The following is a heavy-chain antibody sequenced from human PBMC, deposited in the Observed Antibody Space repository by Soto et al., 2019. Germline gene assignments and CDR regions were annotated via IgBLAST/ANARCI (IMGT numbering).Heavy chain of an antibody. CDR2: ISAYNGNT. CDR1: GYTFTSYG. D-gene: IGHD2-2*01. V-gene: IGHV1-18*01. Sequence: QVQLVQSGAEVKKPGASVKVSCKASGYTFTSYGISWVRQAPGQGLEWMGWISAYNGNTNYAQKLQGRVTMTTDTTTSTAYMELRSLRSDDTAVYYCARDRGYCISTSCYASNWFDPWGQGTLVTVSS. CDR3: ARDRGYCISTSCYASNWFDP. J-gene: IGHJ5*02.